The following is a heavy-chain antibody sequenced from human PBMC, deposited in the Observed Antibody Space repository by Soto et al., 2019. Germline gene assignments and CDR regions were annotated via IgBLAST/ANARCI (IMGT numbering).Heavy chain of an antibody. CDR3: ARDAHYYYYYGMDV. V-gene: IGHV3-48*02. J-gene: IGHJ6*02. Sequence: EVQLVESGGGLVQPGGSLRLSCAASGFTFSSYSMNWVRQAPGKGLEWVSYISSSSSTIYYADSVKGRFTISRDNAKNSLYLQMNSLRDEDTAVYYCARDAHYYYYYGMDVWGQGTTVTVSS. CDR2: ISSSSSTI. CDR1: GFTFSSYS.